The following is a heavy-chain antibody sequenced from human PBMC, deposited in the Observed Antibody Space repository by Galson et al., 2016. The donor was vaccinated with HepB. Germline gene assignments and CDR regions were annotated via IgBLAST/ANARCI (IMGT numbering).Heavy chain of an antibody. Sequence: SVKVSCKASGYTFTGYYMHWVRQAPGQGLEWMGWVNPRSGGTNFARKFQDSVTLTRDTSINTAYMDLSRLSSDDTAVYYCARGRAESSSWYGGIDIWGQGTLVTVFS. J-gene: IGHJ4*02. CDR1: GYTFTGYY. CDR3: ARGRAESSSWYGGIDI. D-gene: IGHD6-13*01. CDR2: VNPRSGGT. V-gene: IGHV1-2*02.